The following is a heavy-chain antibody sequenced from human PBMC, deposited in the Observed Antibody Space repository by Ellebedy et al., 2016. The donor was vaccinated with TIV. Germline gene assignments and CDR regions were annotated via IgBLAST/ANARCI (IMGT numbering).Heavy chain of an antibody. D-gene: IGHD6-13*01. CDR2: INQHGTEI. CDR3: VRALAAAASY. V-gene: IGHV3-7*01. J-gene: IGHJ4*02. CDR1: GFTFSDYW. Sequence: GESLKISXAASGFTFSDYWMHWVRQAPGKGLEWVANINQHGTEIYYVDSVKGRFTISRDNTKASLYLQMHSLRAEDTALYYCVRALAAAASYWGQGTLVTVSS.